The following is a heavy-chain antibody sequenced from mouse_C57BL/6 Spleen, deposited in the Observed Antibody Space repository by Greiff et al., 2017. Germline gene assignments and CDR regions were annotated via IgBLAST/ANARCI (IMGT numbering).Heavy chain of an antibody. CDR1: GYAFSSSW. J-gene: IGHJ3*01. D-gene: IGHD2-4*01. V-gene: IGHV1-82*01. CDR2: IYPGDGDT. Sequence: QVQLQQSGPELVKPGASVKISCKASGYAFSSSWMNWVKQRPGKGLEWIGRIYPGDGDTNYNGKFKGKATLTADKASSTAYMQLSSLTSEDSAVYFCAGLPYYDGDVDAIAYWGQGTLVTVSA. CDR3: AGLPYYDGDVDAIAY.